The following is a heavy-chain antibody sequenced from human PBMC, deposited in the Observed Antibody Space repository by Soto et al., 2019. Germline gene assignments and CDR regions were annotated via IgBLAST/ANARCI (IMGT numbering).Heavy chain of an antibody. V-gene: IGHV4-59*01. J-gene: IGHJ6*02. CDR2: IYYSGST. Sequence: QVQLQESGPGLVKPSETLSLTCTVSGGSISSYYWSWIRQPPGKGLEWIGYIYYSGSTNYNPSLKSRVTISVDTSKNQFSLKLSSVTAADTAVYYCARDRGKLELRYYYGMDVWGQGTTVTVSS. D-gene: IGHD1-7*01. CDR1: GGSISSYY. CDR3: ARDRGKLELRYYYGMDV.